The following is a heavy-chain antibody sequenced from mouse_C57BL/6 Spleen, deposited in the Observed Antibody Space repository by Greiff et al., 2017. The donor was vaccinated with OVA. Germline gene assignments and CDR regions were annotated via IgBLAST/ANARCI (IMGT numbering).Heavy chain of an antibody. V-gene: IGHV5-9*01. CDR3: ARVANWHFDD. CDR1: GFTFSSYT. Sequence: EVKLVESGGGLVKPGGSLKLSCAASGFTFSSYTMSWVRQTPEKRLEWVATISGGGGNTYYPDSVKGRFTISRDNAKNTMYLQMISLRSEDTALYYCARVANWHFDDWGQGTTLTVSS. J-gene: IGHJ2*01. CDR2: ISGGGGNT. D-gene: IGHD1-1*02.